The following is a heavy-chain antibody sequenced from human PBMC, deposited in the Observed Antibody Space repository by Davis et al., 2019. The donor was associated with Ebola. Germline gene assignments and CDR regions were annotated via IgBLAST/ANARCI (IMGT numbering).Heavy chain of an antibody. V-gene: IGHV4-59*11. D-gene: IGHD5-18*01. J-gene: IGHJ4*02. Sequence: SETLSLTCTVSGGSISSHYWNWIRQSPGKGLEWIGYIDDSGSTNYNPSLKSRVTISVDTSKNQFSLKLSSVTAADTAVYYCARGRRYSYGPPRYWGQGTLVTVSS. CDR1: GGSISSHY. CDR3: ARGRRYSYGPPRY. CDR2: IDDSGST.